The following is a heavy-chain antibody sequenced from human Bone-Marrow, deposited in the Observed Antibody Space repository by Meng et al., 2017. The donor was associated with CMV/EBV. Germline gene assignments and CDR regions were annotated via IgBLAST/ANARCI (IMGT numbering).Heavy chain of an antibody. CDR2: IYPGDSDT. Sequence: GGSLRLSCKGSGYSFTSYWIGWVRQMPGKGLEWMGIIYPGDSDTRYSPSFQGQVTISADKSISTAYLQWSSLKASDTAMYYCARQKKTPITIFGGTYYYYGMDVWGQGTTVTVYS. V-gene: IGHV5-51*01. D-gene: IGHD3-3*01. CDR1: GYSFTSYW. CDR3: ARQKKTPITIFGGTYYYYGMDV. J-gene: IGHJ6*01.